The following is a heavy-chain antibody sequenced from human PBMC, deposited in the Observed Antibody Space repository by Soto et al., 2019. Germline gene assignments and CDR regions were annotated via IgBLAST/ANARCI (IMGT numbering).Heavy chain of an antibody. V-gene: IGHV3-9*01. CDR2: ISLNSGSI. Sequence: GGSLRLSFAASGLTFDDYAMRWGGQAPGKGLEWVSGISLNSGSIGYADSVKGRFTISRDNAKNSLYLQMNSLRAEDTALYYCAKDIDLMVRGYGMDVWGQGTTVTVSS. J-gene: IGHJ6*02. CDR1: GLTFDDYA. CDR3: AKDIDLMVRGYGMDV. D-gene: IGHD3-10*01.